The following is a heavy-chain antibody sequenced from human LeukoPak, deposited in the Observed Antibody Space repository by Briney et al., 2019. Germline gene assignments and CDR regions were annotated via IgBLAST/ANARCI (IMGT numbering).Heavy chain of an antibody. Sequence: SVKVSCKASGYTFINYYMHWVRQAPGQGLEWVGGIIPIFGTANYAQKFQGRVTITADKSTSTAYMELSSLRSEDTAVYYCARGHVVVTAASSYYYYMDVWGKGTTVTVSS. V-gene: IGHV1-69*06. CDR3: ARGHVVVTAASSYYYYMDV. CDR2: IIPIFGTA. CDR1: GYTFINYY. J-gene: IGHJ6*03. D-gene: IGHD2-21*02.